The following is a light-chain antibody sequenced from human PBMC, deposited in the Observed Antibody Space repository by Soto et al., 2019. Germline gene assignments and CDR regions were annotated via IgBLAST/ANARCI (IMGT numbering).Light chain of an antibody. CDR3: QQYGSSYPWT. J-gene: IGKJ1*01. V-gene: IGKV3-20*01. CDR1: PFLSSY. CDR2: GAS. Sequence: EVVLTQSPATLSLAPGERATLSCRASPFLSSYLAWYQQKPGQPPRLLIYGASTRATGIPARFSGSGSGKDFTLTIRRLEPEDFAVYYCQQYGSSYPWTFGQGTKV.